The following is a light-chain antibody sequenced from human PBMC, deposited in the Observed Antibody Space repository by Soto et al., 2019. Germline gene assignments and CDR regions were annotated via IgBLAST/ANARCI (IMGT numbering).Light chain of an antibody. CDR3: SSYTSSSTYV. J-gene: IGLJ1*01. Sequence: QSVLTQPPSVSGSPGQSVTISCTGTIXDVGFYARVSWYQQPPGTAPKLLIYDVTNRPSGVPDRFSGSQSGKTASLTISGLQAGDEADYYCSSYTSSSTYVFGTGTNVTVL. CDR2: DVT. CDR1: IXDVGFYAR. V-gene: IGLV2-18*02.